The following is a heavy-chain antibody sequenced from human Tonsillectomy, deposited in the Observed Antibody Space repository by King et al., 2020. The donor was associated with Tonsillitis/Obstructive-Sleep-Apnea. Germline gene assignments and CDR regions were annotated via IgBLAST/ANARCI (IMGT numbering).Heavy chain of an antibody. V-gene: IGHV4-34*01. D-gene: IGHD3-16*02. Sequence: VQLPQWGAGLLKPSETLSLTCAVYGGSFSGYYWSWIRQPPGKGLEWIGEINHSGSTNYNPSLKSRVTISVDTSKNQFSLKLSSVTAADTAVYYFARGLLGITFGGVIAAKTSYYFDYWGQGTLVTVSS. CDR2: INHSGST. CDR1: GGSFSGYY. J-gene: IGHJ4*02. CDR3: ARGLLGITFGGVIAAKTSYYFDY.